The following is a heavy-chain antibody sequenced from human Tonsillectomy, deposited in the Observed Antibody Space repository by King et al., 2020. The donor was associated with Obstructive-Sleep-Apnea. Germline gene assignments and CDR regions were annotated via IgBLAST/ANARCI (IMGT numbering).Heavy chain of an antibody. D-gene: IGHD1-26*01. CDR3: ARDWAFRGATPRNYYYYYGMDV. CDR2: ISYDGSNK. V-gene: IGHV3-30-3*01. Sequence: QLVQSGGGVVQPGRSLRLSCAASGFTFSSYAMHWVRQAPGKGLEWVAVISYDGSNKYYADSVKGRFTISRDNSKNTLYLQMNSLRVEDTAVYYCARDWAFRGATPRNYYYYYGMDVWGQGTTVTVSS. J-gene: IGHJ6*02. CDR1: GFTFSSYA.